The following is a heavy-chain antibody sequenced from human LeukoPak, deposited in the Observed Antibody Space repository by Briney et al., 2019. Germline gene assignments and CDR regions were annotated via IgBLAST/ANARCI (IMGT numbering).Heavy chain of an antibody. Sequence: GGSLRPSCAASGFTFSSYSMNWVRQAPGKGLEWVSSISGSSSYIYYADSVKGRFTISRDNAKNSLYLQMNSLRAEDTAVYYCARTRLGEWLVGNAFDIWGQGTMVTVSS. CDR1: GFTFSSYS. J-gene: IGHJ3*02. CDR3: ARTRLGEWLVGNAFDI. D-gene: IGHD6-19*01. CDR2: ISGSSSYI. V-gene: IGHV3-21*01.